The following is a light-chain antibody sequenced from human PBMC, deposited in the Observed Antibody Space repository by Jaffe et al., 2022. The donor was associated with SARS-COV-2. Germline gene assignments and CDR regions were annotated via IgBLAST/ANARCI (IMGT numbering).Light chain of an antibody. V-gene: IGKV4-1*01. CDR1: QSISYSSNNKNY. Sequence: DIVMTQSPDSLAVSLGERATINCKSSQSISYSSNNKNYLTWYQQKPGQPPKLLIYWASTRESGVPDRFSGSGSGTDFTLTISSLQAEDVAVYYCQQYYISPPTFGQGTKVEIK. J-gene: IGKJ1*01. CDR3: QQYYISPPT. CDR2: WAS.